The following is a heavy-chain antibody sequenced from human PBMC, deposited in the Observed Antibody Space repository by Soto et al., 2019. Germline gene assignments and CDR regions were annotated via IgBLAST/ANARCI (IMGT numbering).Heavy chain of an antibody. J-gene: IGHJ4*02. Sequence: EVRLLESGGGLVQPGGSLRLSCAGSGFIFSDYGISWVRQAPEKGRQWVAAMSGSGGSLYYADSVKGRFTISRDNSKNTLYLQMSSLRGEDTAIYYCAKTFGSNWLLDYWGQGTLVTVSS. D-gene: IGHD3-3*01. CDR1: GFIFSDYG. CDR3: AKTFGSNWLLDY. CDR2: MSGSGGSL. V-gene: IGHV3-23*01.